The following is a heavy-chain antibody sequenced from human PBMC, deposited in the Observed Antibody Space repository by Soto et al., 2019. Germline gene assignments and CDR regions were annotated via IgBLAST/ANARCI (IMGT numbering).Heavy chain of an antibody. V-gene: IGHV4-34*01. Sequence: SETLSLTCAVYGWSFSGYYWSWIRQPPGKGLEWIGEINHSGSTNYNPSLKSRVTISVDTSKNQFSMKLSPVTAADTAVYYWARERRRGVTVVNWFDPGGQGTLVTV. CDR2: INHSGST. J-gene: IGHJ5*02. CDR3: ARERRRGVTVVNWFDP. CDR1: GWSFSGYY. D-gene: IGHD3-3*01.